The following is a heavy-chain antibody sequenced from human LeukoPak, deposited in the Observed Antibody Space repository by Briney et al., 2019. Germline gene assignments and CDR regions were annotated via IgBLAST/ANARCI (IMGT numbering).Heavy chain of an antibody. V-gene: IGHV1-18*01. CDR3: AGAVFCSSTSCYYSYYYYMDV. CDR1: GYTFTSYG. CDR2: ISAYTGNT. Sequence: ASVKVSCKASGYTFTSYGISWVRQAPGQGLEWMGWISAYTGNTNYAQKLQGRVTMTTDTSTSTAYMELRSLRSDDTAVYYCAGAVFCSSTSCYYSYYYYMDVWGKGTTVTVSS. J-gene: IGHJ6*03. D-gene: IGHD2-2*01.